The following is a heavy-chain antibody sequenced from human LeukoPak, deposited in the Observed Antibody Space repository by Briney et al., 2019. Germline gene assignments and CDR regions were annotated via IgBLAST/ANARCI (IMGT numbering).Heavy chain of an antibody. CDR2: FSGRDEST. CDR3: ARGRGKRQQLVPSDY. V-gene: IGHV3-23*01. CDR1: GFTFISYA. D-gene: IGHD6-13*01. Sequence: GGSLRLSCAASGFTFISYAMSWVRQAPGKGLEWVSGFSGRDESTYYADSVKGRFTISRDNSKNTLYLQMNSLRAEDTAVYYCARGRGKRQQLVPSDYWGQGTLVTVSS. J-gene: IGHJ4*02.